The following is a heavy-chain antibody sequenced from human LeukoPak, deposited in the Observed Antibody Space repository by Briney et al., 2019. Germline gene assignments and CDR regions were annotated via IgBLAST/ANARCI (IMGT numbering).Heavy chain of an antibody. V-gene: IGHV4-4*09. CDR3: AKRQGPNSGSYDYFDP. CDR1: GGALSSYY. CDR2: LHSSGYT. D-gene: IGHD1-26*01. Sequence: PSETLSLTCTVSGGALSSYYWSWIRQPPGQGLEWIAYLHSSGYTTYNPSLKSRVTISVDASKNQFSLKVTSVTAADTAVYYCAKRQGPNSGSYDYFDPWGQGTLVTVSS. J-gene: IGHJ5*02.